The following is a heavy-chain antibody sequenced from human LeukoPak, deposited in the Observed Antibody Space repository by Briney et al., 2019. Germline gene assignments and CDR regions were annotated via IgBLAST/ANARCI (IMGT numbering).Heavy chain of an antibody. J-gene: IGHJ1*01. CDR3: AFLGSLEYFQH. CDR2: IYYSGST. D-gene: IGHD3-10*01. V-gene: IGHV4-39*01. Sequence: PSETLSLTCTVSGGSISSSSYYWGWIRQPPGKGLEWIGSIYYSGSTYYNPSLKSRVTISVDTSKNQFSLKLSSVTAADTAVYYCAFLGSLEYFQHWGQGTLVTVSS. CDR1: GGSISSSSYY.